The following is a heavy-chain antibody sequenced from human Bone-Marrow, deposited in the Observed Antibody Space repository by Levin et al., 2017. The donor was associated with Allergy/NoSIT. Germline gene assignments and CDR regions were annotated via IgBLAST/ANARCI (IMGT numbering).Heavy chain of an antibody. CDR2: ISGSGGST. CDR1: GFTFSSYA. Sequence: GGSLRLSCAASGFTFSSYAMSWVRQAPGKGLEWVSAISGSGGSTYYADSVKGRFTISRDNSKNTLYLQMNSLRAEDTAVYYCAKIYGSGSYYKGRCVTSWVYYFDYWGQGTLVTVSS. V-gene: IGHV3-23*01. J-gene: IGHJ4*02. D-gene: IGHD3-10*01. CDR3: AKIYGSGSYYKGRCVTSWVYYFDY.